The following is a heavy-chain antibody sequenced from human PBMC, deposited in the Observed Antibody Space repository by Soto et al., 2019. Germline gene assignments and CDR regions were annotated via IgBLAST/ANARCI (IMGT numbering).Heavy chain of an antibody. CDR3: ARRFSYFDY. CDR2: INHSGTT. CDR1: GDSISSSNSY. D-gene: IGHD3-3*01. J-gene: IGHJ4*02. V-gene: IGHV4-39*01. Sequence: QLQLQESGPELVKPSETLSLTCTVSGDSISSSNSYWGWIRQPPGKGLEWIGDINHSGTTYYNPSLKSRLTISVDTSRNQFSLKLSSVTAADTAVYYCARRFSYFDYWGQGALVTVSS.